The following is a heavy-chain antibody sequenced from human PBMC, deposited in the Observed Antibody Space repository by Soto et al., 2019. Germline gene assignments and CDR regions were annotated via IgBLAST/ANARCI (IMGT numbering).Heavy chain of an antibody. CDR2: ISSSSSYI. D-gene: IGHD2-21*02. CDR1: GFTFSSYS. V-gene: IGHV3-21*01. J-gene: IGHJ4*02. Sequence: EVQLVESGGGLVKPGGSLRLSCAASGFTFSSYSMNWVRQAPGKGLEWVSSISSSSSYIYYADSVKGRFTISRDNAKNSLYLQMDSLRAEDTAVYYCAREALYCGGDCYTPDYWGQGILVTVSS. CDR3: AREALYCGGDCYTPDY.